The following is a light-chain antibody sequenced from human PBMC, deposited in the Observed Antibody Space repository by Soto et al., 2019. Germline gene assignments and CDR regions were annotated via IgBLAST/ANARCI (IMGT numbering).Light chain of an antibody. CDR2: QDN. Sequence: SYELTQPPSASVSPGQTASITCSGDKLGDKYACWYQQKPGQSPVLVIYQDNKRPSGIPERFSGSNSGNTATLTISGTQAMDEADYYCQAWDSSTAVFGGGTKVTVL. CDR1: KLGDKY. J-gene: IGLJ2*01. V-gene: IGLV3-1*01. CDR3: QAWDSSTAV.